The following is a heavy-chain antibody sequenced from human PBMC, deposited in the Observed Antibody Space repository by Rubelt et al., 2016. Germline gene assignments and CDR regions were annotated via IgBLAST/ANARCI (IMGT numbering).Heavy chain of an antibody. CDR2: IYNGGST. CDR3: ARDPSPYSWYFDL. D-gene: IGHD2-15*01. Sequence: EVQLVESGGGLVQPGGSLRLSCAASGFTVSSNYMNWVRQAPGKGLEWVSVIYNGGSTYYAGSVKGRFTISRDNSRKTLYLQMNSRGVEDTAVYYCARDPSPYSWYFDLWGRGTLVTVSS. V-gene: IGHV3-66*01. J-gene: IGHJ2*01. CDR1: GFTVSSNY.